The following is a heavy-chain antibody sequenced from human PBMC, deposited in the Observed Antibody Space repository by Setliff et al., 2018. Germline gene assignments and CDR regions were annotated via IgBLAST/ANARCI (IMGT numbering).Heavy chain of an antibody. V-gene: IGHV4-59*11. CDR3: ARASRILGATHSNYYHYYFMDV. CDR1: GGSISSHY. Sequence: PSETLSLTCTVSGGSISSHYWSWIRQPPGKGLEWIGHIYYSGGTDYNPSLKSRVTISIDTSTNQFSLKLNSVTAADTAVYYCARASRILGATHSNYYHYYFMDVWGKGTTVTVS. CDR2: IYYSGGT. J-gene: IGHJ6*03. D-gene: IGHD1-26*01.